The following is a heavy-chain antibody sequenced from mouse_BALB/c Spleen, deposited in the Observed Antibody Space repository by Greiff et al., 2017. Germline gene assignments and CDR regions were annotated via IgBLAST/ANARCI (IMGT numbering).Heavy chain of an antibody. CDR2: ISYDGSN. D-gene: IGHD2-3*01. J-gene: IGHJ2*01. CDR1: GYSITSGYY. Sequence: VQLQQSGPGLVKPSQSLSLTCSVTGYSITSGYYWNWIRQFPGNKLEWMGYISYDGSNNYNPSLKNRISITRDTSKNQFFLKLNSVTTEDTATYYCASLYDGYYGYWGQGTTLTVSS. CDR3: ASLYDGYYGY. V-gene: IGHV3-6*02.